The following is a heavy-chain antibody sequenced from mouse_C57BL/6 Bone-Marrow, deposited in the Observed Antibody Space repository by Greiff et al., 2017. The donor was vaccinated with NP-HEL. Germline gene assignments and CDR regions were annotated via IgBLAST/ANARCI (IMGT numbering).Heavy chain of an antibody. D-gene: IGHD2-3*01. CDR2: IYPGSGNT. V-gene: IGHV1-76*01. CDR3: AREDDGYRGYFEV. Sequence: VKLQESGAELVRPGASVKLSCKASGYTFTDYYINWVKQRPGQGLEWIARIYPGSGNTYYNEKFKGKATLTAEKSSSTAYMQLSSLTSEDSAVYFCAREDDGYRGYFEVWGTGTTVTVSS. J-gene: IGHJ1*03. CDR1: GYTFTDYY.